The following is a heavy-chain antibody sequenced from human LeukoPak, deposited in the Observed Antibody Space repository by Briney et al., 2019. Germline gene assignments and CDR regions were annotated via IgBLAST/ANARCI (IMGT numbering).Heavy chain of an antibody. Sequence: GGSLRLSCAASGLTIGPYAMYWVRQGPGRGLEWVSVIKADGSGTFYADSVRGRFTTSRDNSKNSLYLQMNGLTSEDTALYYCATWAFYHNLDVWGQGTTVIVSS. D-gene: IGHD2/OR15-2a*01. V-gene: IGHV3-43*02. J-gene: IGHJ6*02. CDR3: ATWAFYHNLDV. CDR1: GLTIGPYA. CDR2: IKADGSGT.